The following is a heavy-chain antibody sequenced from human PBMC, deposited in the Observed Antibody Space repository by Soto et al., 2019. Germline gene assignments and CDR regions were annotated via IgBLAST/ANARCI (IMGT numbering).Heavy chain of an antibody. Sequence: SETLSFTCTVSGGSISSSSYYWGWIRQPPGKGLEWIGSIYYSGSTYYNPSLKSRVTISVDTSKNQFSLKLSSVTAADTAVYYCASISVEGYYYYYMDVWGKGTTVTVSS. J-gene: IGHJ6*03. CDR1: GGSISSSSYY. CDR3: ASISVEGYYYYYMDV. CDR2: IYYSGST. D-gene: IGHD1-20*01. V-gene: IGHV4-39*01.